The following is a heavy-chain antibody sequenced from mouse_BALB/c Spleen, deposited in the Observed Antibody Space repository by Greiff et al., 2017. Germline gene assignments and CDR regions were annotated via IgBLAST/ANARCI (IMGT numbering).Heavy chain of an antibody. D-gene: IGHD4-1*01. CDR3: ARGANWDGAFAY. CDR2: INPGSGGT. V-gene: IGHV1-54*01. CDR1: GYAFTNYL. Sequence: QVQLQQSGAELVRPGTSVKVSCKASGYAFTNYLIEWVKQRPGQGLEWIGVINPGSGGTNYNEKFKGKATLTADKSSSTAYMQLSSLTSDDSAVYVCARGANWDGAFAYWGQGTLVTVSA. J-gene: IGHJ3*01.